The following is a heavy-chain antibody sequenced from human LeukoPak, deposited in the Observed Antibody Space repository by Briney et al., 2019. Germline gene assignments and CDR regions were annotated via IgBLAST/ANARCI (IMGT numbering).Heavy chain of an antibody. Sequence: GRSLRLSCAASGFTFSSHGMHWVRQAPGKGLEWGAVIWYDGSNKYYADSVKGRFTISRDNSKNTLYVEMNSLRAEDTAVYYCVTWGPDKAMDVWDKGTTVTVSS. D-gene: IGHD7-27*01. CDR3: VTWGPDKAMDV. J-gene: IGHJ6*03. CDR2: IWYDGSNK. V-gene: IGHV3-33*01. CDR1: GFTFSSHG.